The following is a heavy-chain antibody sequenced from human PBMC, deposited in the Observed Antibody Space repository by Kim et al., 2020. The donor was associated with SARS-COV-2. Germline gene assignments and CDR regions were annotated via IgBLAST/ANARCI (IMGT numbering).Heavy chain of an antibody. D-gene: IGHD3-22*01. CDR1: GFTFSSYA. CDR3: AKDIGRWSSGYWNAFDI. V-gene: IGHV3-23*01. CDR2: ISGSGGST. Sequence: GGSLRLSCAASGFTFSSYAMNWVRQAPGKGLEWVAAISGSGGSTYYADSVKGRFTISRDNSKNTLYLQMNSLRAEDTAVYYCAKDIGRWSSGYWNAFDIWGPGTMVTVSS. J-gene: IGHJ3*02.